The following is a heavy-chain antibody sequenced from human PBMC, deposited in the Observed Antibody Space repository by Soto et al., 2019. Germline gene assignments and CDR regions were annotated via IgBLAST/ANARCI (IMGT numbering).Heavy chain of an antibody. J-gene: IGHJ5*02. D-gene: IGHD1-26*01. CDR1: GGSISSSSYC. CDR3: AVEQWDWFDP. V-gene: IGHV4-61*01. CDR2: LYNTGST. Sequence: SETLSLTCTVSGGSISSSSYCWSWIRQSPGKGLEWIGYLYNTGSTIYNPSLKSRVTISVDTSKNQFSLSLTSVTAADTAVYYCAVEQWDWFDPWGQGTLVTVSS.